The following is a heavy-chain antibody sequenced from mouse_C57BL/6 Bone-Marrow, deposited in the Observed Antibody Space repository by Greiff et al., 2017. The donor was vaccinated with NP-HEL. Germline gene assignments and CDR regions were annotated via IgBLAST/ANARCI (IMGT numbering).Heavy chain of an antibody. V-gene: IGHV1-50*01. CDR1: GYTFTSYW. CDR2: IDPSDSYT. J-gene: IGHJ3*01. CDR3: ARAGYYWFAY. Sequence: QVQLQQPGAELVKPGASVKLSCKASGYTFTSYWMQWVKQRPGQGLEWIGEIDPSDSYTNYNQKFKGKATLTVNTSSSTAYMQLSGLTSEDSAVYYSARAGYYWFAYWGQGTLVTVSA. D-gene: IGHD2-3*01.